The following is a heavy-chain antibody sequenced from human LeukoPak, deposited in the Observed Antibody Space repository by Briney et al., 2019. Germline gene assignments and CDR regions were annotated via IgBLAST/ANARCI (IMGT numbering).Heavy chain of an antibody. Sequence: GGSLRLSCAASGLTFDDYGVSWVRQAPGKGLERASGINWSGGSTGYADSVKGRFSISRDNTKNSLHLQMNGLRAEDTALYYCARVGYFPPSGITPKDYWGQGTLVTVSS. CDR1: GLTFDDYG. V-gene: IGHV3-20*04. CDR2: INWSGGST. CDR3: ARVGYFPPSGITPKDY. J-gene: IGHJ4*02. D-gene: IGHD3-9*01.